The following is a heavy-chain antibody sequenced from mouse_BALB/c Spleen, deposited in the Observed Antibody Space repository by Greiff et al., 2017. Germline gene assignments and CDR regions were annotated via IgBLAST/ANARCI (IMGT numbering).Heavy chain of an antibody. Sequence: VKLEESGPGLVAPSQSLSITCTVSGFSLTSYGVHWVRQPPGKGLEWLGVIWAGGSTNYNSALMSRLSISKDNSKSQVFLKMNSLQTDDTAMYYCARDYDSAWFAYWGQGTLVTVSA. CDR2: IWAGGST. V-gene: IGHV2-9*02. CDR1: GFSLTSYG. D-gene: IGHD2-4*01. J-gene: IGHJ3*01. CDR3: ARDYDSAWFAY.